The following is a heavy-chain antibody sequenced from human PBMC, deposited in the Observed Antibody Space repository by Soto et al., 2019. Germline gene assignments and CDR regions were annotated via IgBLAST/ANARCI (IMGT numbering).Heavy chain of an antibody. Sequence: PSETLSLTCTVSGGSISSSSYYWGWIRQPPGKGLEWIGSIYYSGSTYYNPSLKSRVTISVDTSKNQFSLKLSSVTAADTAVYYCARTRQIDYGDSVGWFDPWGQGTLVT. CDR1: GGSISSSSYY. CDR2: IYYSGST. J-gene: IGHJ5*02. CDR3: ARTRQIDYGDSVGWFDP. D-gene: IGHD4-17*01. V-gene: IGHV4-39*01.